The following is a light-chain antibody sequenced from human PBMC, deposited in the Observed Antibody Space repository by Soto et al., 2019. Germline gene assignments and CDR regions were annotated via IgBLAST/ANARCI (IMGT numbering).Light chain of an antibody. V-gene: IGLV1-40*01. CDR2: SNT. CDR1: SSNLGAGYD. CDR3: QSYDSSLSGSWV. Sequence: QSVLTQPPSVSGAPGQRVTISCTGSSSNLGAGYDVQWYQQLPGTAPKLLIHSNTNRPSGVPDRFSGSKSDTSASLGITGLQAEDEADYYCQSYDSSLSGSWVFGGGTKLTVL. J-gene: IGLJ3*02.